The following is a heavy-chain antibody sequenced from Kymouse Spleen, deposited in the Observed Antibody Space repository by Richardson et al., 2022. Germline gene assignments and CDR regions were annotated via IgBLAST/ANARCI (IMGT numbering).Heavy chain of an antibody. D-gene: IGHD3-10*01. CDR2: IYYSGST. V-gene: IGHV4-61*01. Sequence: QVQLQESGPGLVKPSETLSLTCTVSGGSVSSGSYYWSWIRQPPGKGLEWIGYIYYSGSTNYNPSLKSRVTISVDTSKNQFSLKLSSVTAADTAVYYCARERVTMVRGVYYYYYGMDVWGQGTTVTVSS. CDR3: ARERVTMVRGVYYYYYGMDV. J-gene: IGHJ6*02. CDR1: GGSVSSGSYY.